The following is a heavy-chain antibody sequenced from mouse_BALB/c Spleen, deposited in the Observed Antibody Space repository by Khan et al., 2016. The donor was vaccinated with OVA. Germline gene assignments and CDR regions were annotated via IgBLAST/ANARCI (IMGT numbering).Heavy chain of an antibody. CDR1: GFSLTSYG. V-gene: IGHV2-9*02. D-gene: IGHD1-1*01. CDR2: IWAGGST. CDR3: ARAFYDGALFAY. Sequence: QVQLKESGPGLVAPSQTLSITCTVSGFSLTSYGVHWVRQPPGKGLEWLGVIWAGGSTNHNSALMSRLSISKDNSKSQVFLKMNSLQTDDTAMYYCARAFYDGALFAYWGQGTLVTVSA. J-gene: IGHJ3*01.